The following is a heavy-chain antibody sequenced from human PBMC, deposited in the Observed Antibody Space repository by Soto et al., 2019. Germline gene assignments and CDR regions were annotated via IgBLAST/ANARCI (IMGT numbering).Heavy chain of an antibody. CDR3: VTGQYCDY. CDR2: IKSKPDGGTT. Sequence: GGSLRLSCIGSGFTFSNAWINWVRQAPGKGLEWVGRIKSKPDGGTTDYAAPVKGRFTISRDDSRNSVYLQMNSPKTEDTALYYCVTGQYCDYWGQGTLVTVSS. V-gene: IGHV3-15*01. J-gene: IGHJ4*02. CDR1: GFTFSNAW.